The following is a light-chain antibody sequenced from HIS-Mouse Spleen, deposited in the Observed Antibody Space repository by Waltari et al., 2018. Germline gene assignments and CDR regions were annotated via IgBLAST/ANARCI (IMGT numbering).Light chain of an antibody. CDR1: SSNIGAGYD. CDR2: GNS. Sequence: QSVLTQPPSVSGAPGQRVTIPCTGSSSNIGAGYDVHWYQQLPGTAPKLLIHGNSNRPSGVPDRFSGSKSGTSASLAITGLQAEDEADYYCQSYDSSLSVVVFGGGTKLTVL. V-gene: IGLV1-40*01. CDR3: QSYDSSLSVVV. J-gene: IGLJ2*01.